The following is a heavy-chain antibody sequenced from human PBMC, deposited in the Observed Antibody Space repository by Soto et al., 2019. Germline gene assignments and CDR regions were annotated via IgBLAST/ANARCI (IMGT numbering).Heavy chain of an antibody. Sequence: QVQLVQSGAEVKKPGASVKVSCKASGYTFTGYYMHWVRQAPGQGLEWMGWINPNSGGTNYAQKFQGWVTMTRDTSISTAYMELSRLRSDDTAVYYCARDSSSEDCSGGSCYKDYWGQGTLVTVSS. CDR3: ARDSSSEDCSGGSCYKDY. V-gene: IGHV1-2*04. CDR2: INPNSGGT. D-gene: IGHD2-15*01. CDR1: GYTFTGYY. J-gene: IGHJ4*02.